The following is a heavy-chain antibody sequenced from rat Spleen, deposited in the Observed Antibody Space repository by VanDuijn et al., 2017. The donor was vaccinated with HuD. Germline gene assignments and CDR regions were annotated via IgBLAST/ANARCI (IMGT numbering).Heavy chain of an antibody. J-gene: IGHJ2*01. D-gene: IGHD1-6*01. CDR1: GFSLTSYH. CDR2: IWTGGST. V-gene: IGHV2-43*01. CDR3: VRLHYYDFDY. Sequence: QVQLKESGPGLVQPSQTLSLTCTVSGFSLTSYHVTWVRQPPGKGLEWMGVIWTGGSTAYNSALKSRLTISRDTSKRQVFLKMNSLQTDDTGTYYCVRLHYYDFDYWGQGVMVTVSS.